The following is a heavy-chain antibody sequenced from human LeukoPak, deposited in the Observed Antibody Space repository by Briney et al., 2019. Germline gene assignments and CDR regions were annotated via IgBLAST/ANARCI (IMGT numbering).Heavy chain of an antibody. CDR2: VNRDGSET. Sequence: PGASLRLSCAASGFALGSHWMTWVRQVPGRGPEWVANVNRDGSETYYLDSVKGRFTISKDNAKNSLYLQMNSPRAEDTALYHCARNNGMDVWGQGTTVIVSS. J-gene: IGHJ6*02. CDR3: ARNNGMDV. V-gene: IGHV3-7*03. CDR1: GFALGSHW.